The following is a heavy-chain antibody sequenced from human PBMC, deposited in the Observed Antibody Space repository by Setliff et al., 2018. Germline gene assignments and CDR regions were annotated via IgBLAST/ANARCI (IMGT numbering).Heavy chain of an antibody. J-gene: IGHJ4*02. CDR1: GFIFDDYG. CDR3: FGAGTCSY. CDR2: LDGDSGHI. V-gene: IGHV3-21*01. D-gene: IGHD3-10*01. Sequence: GGSLRLSCAASGFIFDDYGMGWVRQAPGKRLEWVSSLDGDSGHIYYADSLRGRFTISRDNARNSLSLQMNSLRTEDTAVYYCFGAGTCSYWGQGTLVTVSS.